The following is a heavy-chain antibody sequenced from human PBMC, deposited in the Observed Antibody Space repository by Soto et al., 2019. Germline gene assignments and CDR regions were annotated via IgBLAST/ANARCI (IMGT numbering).Heavy chain of an antibody. Sequence: SETLSLTCAVSGGSISSGGYSWNWIRQPPGKGLEWIGYIYHSGSTYYNPSLKSRVTISVDRSKNQFSLKLSSVTAADTAVYYCARYRIVLMVYAIGWFDPWGQGTLVTVSS. CDR3: ARYRIVLMVYAIGWFDP. CDR1: GGSISSGGYS. V-gene: IGHV4-30-2*01. D-gene: IGHD2-8*01. J-gene: IGHJ5*02. CDR2: IYHSGST.